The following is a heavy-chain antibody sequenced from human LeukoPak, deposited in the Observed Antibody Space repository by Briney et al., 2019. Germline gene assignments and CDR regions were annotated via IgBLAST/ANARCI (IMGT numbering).Heavy chain of an antibody. V-gene: IGHV3-23*01. Sequence: GGSLRLSCAASGFTFSSYAMRWVRQAPGEGLEWVSAISGSGGSTYYADSVKGRFTISRDNSKNTLYLQMNSLRGEDTAVYYCAKEMDSRDYYGSGSCDYWGQGTLVTVSS. CDR3: AKEMDSRDYYGSGSCDY. D-gene: IGHD3-10*01. CDR2: ISGSGGST. J-gene: IGHJ4*02. CDR1: GFTFSSYA.